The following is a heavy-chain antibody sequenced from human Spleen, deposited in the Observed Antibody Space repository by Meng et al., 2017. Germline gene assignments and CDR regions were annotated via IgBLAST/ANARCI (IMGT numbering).Heavy chain of an antibody. Sequence: GESLKISCAASGFTFSLYAMHWVRQAPGKGLEWVAVISYDGTNKYYADSVKGRFTISRDNSKNTLFLQMSSLRAEDTALYYCARYFKMEMSTIRLDCWGQGTLVTVSS. CDR1: GFTFSLYA. V-gene: IGHV3-30*04. D-gene: IGHD5-24*01. CDR2: ISYDGTNK. CDR3: ARYFKMEMSTIRLDC. J-gene: IGHJ4*02.